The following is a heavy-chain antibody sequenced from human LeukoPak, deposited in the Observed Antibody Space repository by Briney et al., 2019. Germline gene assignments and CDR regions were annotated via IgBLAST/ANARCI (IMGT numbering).Heavy chain of an antibody. CDR3: ARSDGSGSYYPYYYYYMDV. Sequence: ASVKVSCKASGYTFTGYYRHWVRQAPGQGLEWMGWINPNSGGTNYAQKFQGRVTMTRDTSISTAYMELSRLRSDDTAVYYCARSDGSGSYYPYYYYYMDVWGKGTTVTVSS. J-gene: IGHJ6*03. CDR1: GYTFTGYY. V-gene: IGHV1-2*02. CDR2: INPNSGGT. D-gene: IGHD3-10*01.